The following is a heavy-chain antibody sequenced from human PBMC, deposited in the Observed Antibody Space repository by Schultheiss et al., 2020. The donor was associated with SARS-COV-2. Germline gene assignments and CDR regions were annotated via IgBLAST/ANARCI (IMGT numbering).Heavy chain of an antibody. Sequence: GGSLRLSCAASGFTVSSNYMSWVRQAPGKGLEWVANIKLDGSEKNYVDSLKGRFTISRDNARNSLFLQMNNLRAEDTAVYYCARDIMGGWEHWGQGTLVTVSS. CDR1: GFTVSSNY. CDR2: IKLDGSEK. V-gene: IGHV3-7*01. J-gene: IGHJ1*01. D-gene: IGHD3-16*01. CDR3: ARDIMGGWEH.